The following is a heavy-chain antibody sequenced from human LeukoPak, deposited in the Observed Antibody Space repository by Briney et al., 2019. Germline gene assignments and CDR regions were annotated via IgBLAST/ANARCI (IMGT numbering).Heavy chain of an antibody. CDR2: ISSSGSTI. Sequence: QPGGSLILSCAASGFTFSSYEMNWVRQAPGKGLEWVSYISSSGSTIYYADSVKGRFTISRDNAKNSLYLQMNSLRAEDTAVYYCARDCGGGSCYGPYDAFDIWGQGTMVTVSS. CDR1: GFTFSSYE. CDR3: ARDCGGGSCYGPYDAFDI. D-gene: IGHD2-15*01. V-gene: IGHV3-48*03. J-gene: IGHJ3*02.